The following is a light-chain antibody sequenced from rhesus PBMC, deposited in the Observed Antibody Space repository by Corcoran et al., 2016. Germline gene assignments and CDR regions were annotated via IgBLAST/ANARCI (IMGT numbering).Light chain of an antibody. V-gene: IGKV1-21*01. CDR1: QGISSW. CDR3: QQYNSAPPT. CDR2: KAY. Sequence: DIQMTQSSSSLSASVGDRVTITCRASQGISSWLAWYRQKLGKAPKRLIYKAYSLPSGVPSRFRGRGSGTDFTLTISSMQPEDLATYCGQQYNSAPPTFGRGAKVEIK. J-gene: IGKJ4*01.